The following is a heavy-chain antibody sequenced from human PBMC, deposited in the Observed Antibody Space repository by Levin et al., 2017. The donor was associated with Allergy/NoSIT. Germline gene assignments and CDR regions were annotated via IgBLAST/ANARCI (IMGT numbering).Heavy chain of an antibody. CDR2: ISWNTGSI. J-gene: IGHJ4*02. CDR1: GFRFDDYV. CDR3: AKALVGYDNSGFYYGFDY. D-gene: IGHD3-22*01. V-gene: IGHV3-9*01. Sequence: SLKISCAASGFRFDDYVMHWVRQAPGKGLEWVSGISWNTGSIGYADSVKGRFTISRDNAKNSLYLQMNSLRDEDTALYYCAKALVGYDNSGFYYGFDYWGQGTLVTVSS.